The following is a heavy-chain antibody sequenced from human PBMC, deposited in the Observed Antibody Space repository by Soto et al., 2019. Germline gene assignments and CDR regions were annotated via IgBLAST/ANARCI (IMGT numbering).Heavy chain of an antibody. Sequence: EVQLAESGGGMVQPGGSLRLSCVASGFTFSSYDMHRVRQAPGKGLEYVSSISSNGGTTYYGNSVKGRFTISRDNSKNTLYLQMGSLRAEDMAVYYCVRRVSGNYDYWGQGILVPVSS. V-gene: IGHV3-64*01. CDR2: ISSNGGTT. CDR3: VRRVSGNYDY. CDR1: GFTFSSYD. D-gene: IGHD1-7*01. J-gene: IGHJ4*02.